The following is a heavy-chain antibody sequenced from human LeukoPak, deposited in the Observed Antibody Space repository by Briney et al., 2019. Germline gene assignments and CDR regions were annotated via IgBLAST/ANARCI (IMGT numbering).Heavy chain of an antibody. Sequence: GGSLRLSCAASGFTFSDYYMSWIRQAPGKGLEWVSYISSSGSTIYYADSVKGRFTISRDNAKNSLYLQMNSLRAEDTAVYYCARHNSARYSSSWYVNYYYYYMDVWGKGTTVTVSS. CDR2: ISSSGSTI. D-gene: IGHD6-13*01. V-gene: IGHV3-11*04. CDR3: ARHNSARYSSSWYVNYYYYYMDV. J-gene: IGHJ6*03. CDR1: GFTFSDYY.